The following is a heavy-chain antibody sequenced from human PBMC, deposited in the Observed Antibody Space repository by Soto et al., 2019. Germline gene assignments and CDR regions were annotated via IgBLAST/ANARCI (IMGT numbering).Heavy chain of an antibody. D-gene: IGHD2-15*01. CDR2: IVPIFGTP. J-gene: IGHJ5*01. CDR3: ARVAGFCRRDTCLPFYGFDS. Sequence: QVQLVQSGPEVKKPGSSVTLSCKTSGDSFSNYALSWVRQAPGEGLEWMGGIVPIFGTPKYRKKFQDRVRITADESTRTAYMELSGLRPDDTALYFCARVAGFCRRDTCLPFYGFDSWGQGTLVIVSS. CDR1: GDSFSNYA. V-gene: IGHV1-69*01.